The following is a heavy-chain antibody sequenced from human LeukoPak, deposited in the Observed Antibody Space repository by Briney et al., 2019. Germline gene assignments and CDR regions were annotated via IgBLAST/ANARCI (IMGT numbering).Heavy chain of an antibody. D-gene: IGHD3-3*01. J-gene: IGHJ4*02. CDR1: GFTFSSYE. CDR3: AKDFYDFWSGYYPYFDY. CDR2: ISGSGGST. V-gene: IGHV3-23*01. Sequence: GGSLRLSCAASGFTFSSYEMNWVRQAPGKGLEWVSAISGSGGSTYYADSVKGRFTISRDNSKNTLYLQMNSLRAEDTAVYYCAKDFYDFWSGYYPYFDYWGQGTLVTVSS.